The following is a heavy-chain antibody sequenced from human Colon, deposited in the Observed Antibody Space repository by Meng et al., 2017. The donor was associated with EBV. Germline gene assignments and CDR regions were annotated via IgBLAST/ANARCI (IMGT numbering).Heavy chain of an antibody. D-gene: IGHD3-10*01. Sequence: QLQPQESGPGLVNASETLPLTCTVSGGSISISSYYWGWIRQPPGKGLEWIGSIYYNGSTYYNPSLKSRVTISVDTSKNQFSLKLNSVTAADTAVYYCARRRYYYGSGSYHSYYFDYWGQGALVTVSS. CDR2: IYYNGST. J-gene: IGHJ4*02. V-gene: IGHV4-39*01. CDR3: ARRRYYYGSGSYHSYYFDY. CDR1: GGSISISSYY.